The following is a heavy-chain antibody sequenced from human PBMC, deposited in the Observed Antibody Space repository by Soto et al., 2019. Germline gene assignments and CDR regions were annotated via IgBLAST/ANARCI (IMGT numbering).Heavy chain of an antibody. Sequence: ASVKVSCKASGYTFTNFGISWVRQAPGQGLEWMGWISAYNGNTNYAQKFQGRVTMTTDTSTSTAYMELSSLRSEDTAVYYCARWGYSSRKNYWGQGTLVTVSS. CDR1: GYTFTNFG. CDR2: ISAYNGNT. D-gene: IGHD6-13*01. J-gene: IGHJ4*02. V-gene: IGHV1-18*01. CDR3: ARWGYSSRKNY.